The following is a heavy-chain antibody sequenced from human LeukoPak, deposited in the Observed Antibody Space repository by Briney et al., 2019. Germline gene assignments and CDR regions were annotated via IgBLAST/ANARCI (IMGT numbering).Heavy chain of an antibody. D-gene: IGHD2-2*01. V-gene: IGHV3-53*01. J-gene: IGHJ2*01. CDR3: AKDLDVVPAAILDL. CDR2: IYSGGST. CDR1: GFTVSSNY. Sequence: GGSLRLSCAASGFTVSSNYMSWVRQAPGKGLEWVSVIYSGGSTYYADSVKGRFTISRDNSKNTLYLQMNSLRAEDTAVYYCAKDLDVVPAAILDLWGRGTLVTVSS.